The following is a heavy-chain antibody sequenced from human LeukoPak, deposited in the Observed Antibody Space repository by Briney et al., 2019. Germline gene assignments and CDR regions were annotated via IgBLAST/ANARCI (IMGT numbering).Heavy chain of an antibody. CDR1: GFTFSSYS. CDR3: ARDLYDILTGYYVFDY. V-gene: IGHV3-48*02. CDR2: ISSSSSTI. J-gene: IGHJ4*02. D-gene: IGHD3-9*01. Sequence: GGSLPLSRATSGFTFSSYSMNWVRQAPGKGLEWVSYISSSSSTIYYADSVKGRFTISRGNAKNSLYLQMNSLRDEDTAVYYCARDLYDILTGYYVFDYWGQGTLVTVSS.